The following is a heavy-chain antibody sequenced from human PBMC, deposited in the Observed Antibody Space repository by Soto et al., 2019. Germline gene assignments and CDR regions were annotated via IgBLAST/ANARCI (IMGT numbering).Heavy chain of an antibody. V-gene: IGHV3-23*01. Sequence: EVQLLESGGGSVQPGGSLRLSCAASGFTFSSYAMSWVRQTPGKGLEWVSGVLGGGGSTFYADSVKGRFTISRDNSKNTLYVQMNSLRVEDTAIYYCARKGPPRDAFDIWGQGTMVTVSS. J-gene: IGHJ3*02. CDR3: ARKGPPRDAFDI. CDR2: VLGGGGST. CDR1: GFTFSSYA.